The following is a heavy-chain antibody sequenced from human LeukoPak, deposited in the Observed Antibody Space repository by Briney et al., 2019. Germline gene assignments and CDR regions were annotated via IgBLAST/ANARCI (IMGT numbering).Heavy chain of an antibody. V-gene: IGHV4-34*01. D-gene: IGHD1-26*01. Sequence: SETLSLTCAVYGGSFSGYYWSWIRQPPGKGLEWIGEINHSGSTDYNPSLKSRVTISVDTSKNQFSLRLSSVTAADTAVYYCARVGATTEYSYWGQGTLVTVSS. CDR3: ARVGATTEYSY. CDR2: INHSGST. CDR1: GGSFSGYY. J-gene: IGHJ4*02.